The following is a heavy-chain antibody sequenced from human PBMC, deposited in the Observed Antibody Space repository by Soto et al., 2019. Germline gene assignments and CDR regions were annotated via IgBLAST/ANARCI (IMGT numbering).Heavy chain of an antibody. D-gene: IGHD6-19*01. Sequence: GGSLRLSCAASGFTFSSYGMHWVRQAPGKGLEWVAVIWYDGSNKYYADSVKGRFTISRDNSKNTLYLQMNSLRAEDTAVYYCARVRDSSGWYAKDYYYYYGMDVWGQGTTVTVSS. CDR2: IWYDGSNK. V-gene: IGHV3-33*01. J-gene: IGHJ6*02. CDR1: GFTFSSYG. CDR3: ARVRDSSGWYAKDYYYYYGMDV.